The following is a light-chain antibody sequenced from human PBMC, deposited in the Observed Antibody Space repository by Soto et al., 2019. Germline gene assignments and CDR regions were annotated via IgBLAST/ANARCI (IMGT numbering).Light chain of an antibody. J-gene: IGKJ5*01. CDR1: QGINSW. Sequence: IKMTHSPSAVSASVRDRVTITCRASQGINSWLAWYQQKPGKAPKLLIYAASNLQSGVPSRFSGSGSGTDFTLTISSLQPEDFAAYYCQQANSSLNTFGQGTRLE. CDR2: AAS. CDR3: QQANSSLNT. V-gene: IGKV1-12*01.